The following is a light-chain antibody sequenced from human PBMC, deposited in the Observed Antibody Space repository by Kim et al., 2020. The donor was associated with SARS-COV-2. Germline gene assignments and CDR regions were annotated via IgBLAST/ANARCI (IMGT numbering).Light chain of an antibody. CDR3: QSYDSSLSGSV. CDR2: GNS. CDR1: SSNIGAGYE. J-gene: IGLJ2*01. V-gene: IGLV1-40*01. Sequence: QRVTISCTGSSSNIGAGYEVPWYQQLPGTAPRLLIYGNSNRPSGVPDRFSGSKSGTSASLAITGLQAEDEADYYCQSYDSSLSGSVFGGGTKLTVL.